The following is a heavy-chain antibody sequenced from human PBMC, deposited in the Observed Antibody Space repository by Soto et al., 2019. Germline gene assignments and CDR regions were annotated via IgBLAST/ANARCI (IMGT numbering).Heavy chain of an antibody. V-gene: IGHV1-18*01. CDR1: GYTFTSYG. CDR3: ARYSPTVDY. J-gene: IGHJ4*02. CDR2: ISAYNGNT. D-gene: IGHD2-21*01. Sequence: QVQLVQSGAEVKKPGASVKVSCKASGYTFTSYGISWVRQAPGQGLEWMGWISAYNGNTKYAQKLQGRVTMTTATSTSTAYMELRSQRSDHTAVDTCARYSPTVDYWGQGTLFTDSS.